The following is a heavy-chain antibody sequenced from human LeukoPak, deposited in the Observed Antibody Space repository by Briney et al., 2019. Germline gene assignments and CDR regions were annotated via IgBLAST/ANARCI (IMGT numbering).Heavy chain of an antibody. D-gene: IGHD2-21*01. CDR2: ISSSSSYI. CDR1: GFTFSSYS. J-gene: IGHJ4*02. Sequence: PGGSLRLSCAASGFTFSSYSMNWVRQAPGKELEWVSSISSSSSYIYYADSVKGRFTISRDNAKNSLYLQMNSLRAEDTAVYYCARAGEFLYYFDYWGQGTLVTVSS. V-gene: IGHV3-21*01. CDR3: ARAGEFLYYFDY.